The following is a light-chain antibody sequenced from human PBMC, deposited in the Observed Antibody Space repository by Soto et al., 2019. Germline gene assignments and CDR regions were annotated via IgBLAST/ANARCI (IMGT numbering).Light chain of an antibody. CDR2: AAS. J-gene: IGKJ2*01. Sequence: DIQMTQSPSSLSASVGDRVTITCRASQTISTYLNWYQQNPGKAPKLLIYAASTLQSGVPSRFSGSGSGTDFTLTISSLQPEDFATYYCQQSHGIPYTFGQGTMLEIK. CDR3: QQSHGIPYT. CDR1: QTISTY. V-gene: IGKV1-39*01.